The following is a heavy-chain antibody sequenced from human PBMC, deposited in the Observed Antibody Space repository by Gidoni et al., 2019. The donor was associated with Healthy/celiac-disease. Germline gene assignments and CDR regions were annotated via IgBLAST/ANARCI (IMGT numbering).Heavy chain of an antibody. CDR2: ISWNSGSI. CDR1: GFTFDDYA. J-gene: IGHJ6*02. D-gene: IGHD6-13*01. CDR3: ARQLAAAGTGYYYYYGMDV. V-gene: IGHV3-9*01. Sequence: EVQLVESGGGLVQPGRSLRLACPASGFTFDDYAMPWVRQAPGKGLEWVSGISWNSGSIGYADSVKGRFTISRDNAKNSLYLQMNSLRAEDTALYYCARQLAAAGTGYYYYYGMDVWGQGTTVTVSS.